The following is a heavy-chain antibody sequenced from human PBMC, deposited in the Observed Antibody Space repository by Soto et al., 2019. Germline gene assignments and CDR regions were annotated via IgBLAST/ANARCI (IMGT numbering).Heavy chain of an antibody. Sequence: EVQLVESGGGLVQPGESLRLSCAASGFTFSNHWINWIRQTPGRGLEWLAVIKQDGSEKYYVDSVKGRFTVSRDNAMNSAYLQMNSLRVDDTAVYYCARDWYIDYWGQGTLVTVSS. CDR1: GFTFSNHW. CDR2: IKQDGSEK. D-gene: IGHD1-20*01. CDR3: ARDWYIDY. J-gene: IGHJ4*02. V-gene: IGHV3-7*04.